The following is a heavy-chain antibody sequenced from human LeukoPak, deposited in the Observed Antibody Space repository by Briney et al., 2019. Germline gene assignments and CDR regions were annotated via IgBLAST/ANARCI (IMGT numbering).Heavy chain of an antibody. CDR1: GFAYSDYY. D-gene: IGHD3-3*01. V-gene: IGHV3-11*01. Sequence: GGSLRLSCAASGFAYSDYYMSWIRQAPGKGLEWVSYISNTGNTIYYADSVKGRFTISRDNAKNLLYLQMNSLRAEDTAVYYCARDRHILEGLFKLHYWGQGTLVTVSS. J-gene: IGHJ4*02. CDR3: ARDRHILEGLFKLHY. CDR2: ISNTGNTI.